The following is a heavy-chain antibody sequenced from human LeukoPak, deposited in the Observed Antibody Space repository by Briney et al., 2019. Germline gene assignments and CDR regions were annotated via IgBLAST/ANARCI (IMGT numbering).Heavy chain of an antibody. CDR3: AKPRDIDSWAFDV. V-gene: IGHV3-48*03. Sequence: GGSLRLSCAASGFTFSSCELSWVRQAPTKGLEWVSYISRSGSITYYADSVKGRFTISRDNSKDTLNLQMNSLRTEDTAVYYCAKPRDIDSWAFDVWGQGTMVTVS. CDR1: GFTFSSCE. D-gene: IGHD2-15*01. J-gene: IGHJ3*01. CDR2: ISRSGSIT.